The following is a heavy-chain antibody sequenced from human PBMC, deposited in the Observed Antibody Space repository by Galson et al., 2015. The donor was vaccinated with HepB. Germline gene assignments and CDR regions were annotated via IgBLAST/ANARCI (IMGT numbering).Heavy chain of an antibody. Sequence: SLRLSCAASGFTFSDYYMTWIRQAPGKGLEWLSYIGESSTFTNYADSVKGRFTISRDDAKNSLYLQMNSLRVEDTAVYYCARCITVAGTIGARYWGQGTLVTVSS. CDR3: ARCITVAGTIGARY. CDR1: GFTFSDYY. CDR2: IGESSTFT. V-gene: IGHV3-11*06. J-gene: IGHJ4*02. D-gene: IGHD6-19*01.